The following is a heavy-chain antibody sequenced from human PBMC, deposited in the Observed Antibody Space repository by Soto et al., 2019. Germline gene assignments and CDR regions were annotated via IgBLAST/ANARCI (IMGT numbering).Heavy chain of an antibody. D-gene: IGHD6-19*01. Sequence: GESLKISCKGSGYSFTSYWISWVRQMPGKGLEWMGRIDPSDSYTNYSPSFQGHVTISADKSISTAYLQWSSLKASDTAMYYCARRFSSAWYGGAFDIWGQGTMVTVSS. CDR3: ARRFSSAWYGGAFDI. CDR1: GYSFTSYW. J-gene: IGHJ3*02. CDR2: IDPSDSYT. V-gene: IGHV5-10-1*01.